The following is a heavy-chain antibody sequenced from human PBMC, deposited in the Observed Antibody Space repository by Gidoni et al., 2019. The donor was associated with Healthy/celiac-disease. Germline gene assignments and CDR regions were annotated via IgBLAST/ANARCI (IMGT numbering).Heavy chain of an antibody. CDR1: GGSISSGDYY. V-gene: IGHV4-30-4*01. CDR2: IYYSGST. D-gene: IGHD3-10*01. J-gene: IGHJ5*02. Sequence: QVQLQESGPGLVKPSQTLSLTCTVSGGSISSGDYYWSWIRQPPGKGLEWIGYIYYSGSTYYNPSLKSRVTISVDTSKNQFSLKLSSVTAADTAVYYCARERLMVRGVISAFNWFDPWAREPWSPSPQ. CDR3: ARERLMVRGVISAFNWFDP.